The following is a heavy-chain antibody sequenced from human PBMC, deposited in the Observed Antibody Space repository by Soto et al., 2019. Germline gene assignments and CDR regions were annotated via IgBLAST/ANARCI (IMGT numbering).Heavy chain of an antibody. V-gene: IGHV3-33*06. CDR3: AKDHGTEGPESFDY. J-gene: IGHJ4*02. CDR1: GFTFSSYG. CDR2: IWYDGSNK. Sequence: HPAASLRLSFAASGFTFSSYGMLWVRQAPGKGLEWVAVIWYDGSNKYYADSVKGRFTISRGNSKNTLYLQMNSLRAEDTAVYYCAKDHGTEGPESFDYWGQGT.